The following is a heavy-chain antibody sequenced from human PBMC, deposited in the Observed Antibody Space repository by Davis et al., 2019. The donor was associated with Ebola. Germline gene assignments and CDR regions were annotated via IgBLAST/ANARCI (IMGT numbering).Heavy chain of an antibody. V-gene: IGHV1-69*13. CDR2: IIPIFGTA. Sequence: SVKVSCKASGGTFSSYAISWVRQAPGQGLEWMGGIIPIFGTANYAQKFQGRVTITADESTSTAYMELSSLRSEDTAVYYCARVYYDFWSGEGGWFDPWGQGTLVTVSS. CDR1: GGTFSSYA. J-gene: IGHJ5*02. D-gene: IGHD3-3*01. CDR3: ARVYYDFWSGEGGWFDP.